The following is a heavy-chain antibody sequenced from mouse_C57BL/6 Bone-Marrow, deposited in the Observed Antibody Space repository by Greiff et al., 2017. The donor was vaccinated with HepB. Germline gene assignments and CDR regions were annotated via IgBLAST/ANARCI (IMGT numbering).Heavy chain of an antibody. CDR2: SRNNANDYTT. V-gene: IGHV7-1*01. CDR3: ARDAGPVDEGDPRGAMDD. J-gene: IGHJ4*01. CDR1: GFTFSDFY. D-gene: IGHD2-13*01. Sequence: EVKLVESGGGLVQSGRSLRLSCATSGFTFSDFYMEWVRQAPGKGLEWIAASRNNANDYTTEYSADVQGRFIVSRDTSQSILYLQMNAQRAEDTASYSCARDAGPVDEGDPRGAMDDWGQGTTVTVSS.